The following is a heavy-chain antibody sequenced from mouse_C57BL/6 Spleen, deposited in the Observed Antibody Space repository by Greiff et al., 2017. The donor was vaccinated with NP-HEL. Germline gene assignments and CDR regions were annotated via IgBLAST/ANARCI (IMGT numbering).Heavy chain of an antibody. CDR2: IYPSDSET. Sequence: QVQLQQPGAELVRPGSSVKLSCKASGYTFTSYWMDWVKQRPGQGLEWIGNIYPSDSETHYNQKFKDKATLTVDKSSSTAYMQLSSLTSEDSAVYYCARGRGLRGYFDYWGQGTTLTVSS. V-gene: IGHV1-61*01. J-gene: IGHJ2*01. CDR1: GYTFTSYW. D-gene: IGHD2-4*01. CDR3: ARGRGLRGYFDY.